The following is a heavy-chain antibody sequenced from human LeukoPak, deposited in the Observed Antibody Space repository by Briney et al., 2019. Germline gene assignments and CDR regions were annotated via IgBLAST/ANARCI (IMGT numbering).Heavy chain of an antibody. Sequence: GGSLRLSCAASGFTFSSYAMSWVRQAPGKGLEWVSAISGSGGSTYYADSGKCRFTISRDNSKNTLYLQMNSLRAEDTAVYYCAKGGRTTIFGVVITHFDYWGQGTLVTVSS. CDR3: AKGGRTTIFGVVITHFDY. J-gene: IGHJ4*02. CDR2: ISGSGGST. V-gene: IGHV3-23*01. D-gene: IGHD3-3*01. CDR1: GFTFSSYA.